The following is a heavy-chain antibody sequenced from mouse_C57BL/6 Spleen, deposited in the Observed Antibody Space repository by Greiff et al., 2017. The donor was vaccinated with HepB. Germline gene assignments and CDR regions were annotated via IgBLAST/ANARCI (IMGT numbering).Heavy chain of an antibody. D-gene: IGHD1-1*01. V-gene: IGHV1-64*01. Sequence: QVQLQQPGAELVKPGASVKLSCKASGYTFTSYWMHWVKQRPGQGLEWIGMIHPNSGSTNYNEKFKSKATLTVDKSSSTDYMQRSSLTSEDSAVYYCWPSSYYGSSFDYWGQGTTLTVSS. J-gene: IGHJ2*01. CDR2: IHPNSGST. CDR3: WPSSYYGSSFDY. CDR1: GYTFTSYW.